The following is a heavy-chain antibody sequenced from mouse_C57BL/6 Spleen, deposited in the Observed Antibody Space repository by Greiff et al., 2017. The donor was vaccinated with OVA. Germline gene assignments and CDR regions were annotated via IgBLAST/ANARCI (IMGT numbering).Heavy chain of an antibody. CDR3: ARLQLRGVGDYYAMDY. D-gene: IGHD1-1*01. CDR1: GYSFTDYN. CDR2: INPNYGTT. Sequence: EVQVVESGPELVKPGASVKISCKASGYSFTDYNMNWVKQSNGKSLEWIGVINPNYGTTSYNQKFKGKATLTVDQSSSTAYMQLNSLTSEDSAVYYCARLQLRGVGDYYAMDYWGQGTSVTVSS. V-gene: IGHV1-39*01. J-gene: IGHJ4*01.